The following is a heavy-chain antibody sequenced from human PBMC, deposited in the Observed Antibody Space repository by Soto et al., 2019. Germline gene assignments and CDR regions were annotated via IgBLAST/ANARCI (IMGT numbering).Heavy chain of an antibody. CDR2: IHYSGSV. V-gene: IGHV4-30-4*01. Sequence: SETLSLTCTVSGGSISSEYYHWTWIRQAPGKGLEWIGYIHYSGSVHYNPSLQSRLTMSIDTSKNLFSLKLSSVTAADTAVYFCAREDDGGDRDYYGLDVWGQGTTVTVSS. CDR1: GGSISSEYYH. J-gene: IGHJ6*02. CDR3: AREDDGGDRDYYGLDV. D-gene: IGHD2-21*02.